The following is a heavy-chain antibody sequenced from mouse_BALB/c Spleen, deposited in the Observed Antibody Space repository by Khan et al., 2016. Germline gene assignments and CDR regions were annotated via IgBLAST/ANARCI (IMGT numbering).Heavy chain of an antibody. J-gene: IGHJ3*01. CDR1: GYSFTNYG. CDR2: IDTNTGEP. D-gene: IGHD2-4*01. V-gene: IGHV9-3*02. CDR3: ARWGYDYAWFAD. Sequence: QIQLVQSGPELKKPGETVKISCKASGYSFTNYGMNWVKQAPGKGLKWMGWIDTNTGEPTYAEEFKGRFAFSLETSAITAYLQINNLKNDDTATXFCARWGYDYAWFADWGQGTLVTVSA.